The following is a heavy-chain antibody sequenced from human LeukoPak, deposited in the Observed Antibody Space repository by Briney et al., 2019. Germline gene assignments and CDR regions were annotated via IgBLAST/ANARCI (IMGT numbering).Heavy chain of an antibody. CDR2: ISGSGVGT. Sequence: GGSLRLSCAASGFTFSSYAMSWVRQAPGKGLEWVSAISGSGVGTYYADSVRGRFTISRDNSKSTLYLQTSSLRAEDTAVYYCAKLSGPYDSSGYYPDYWGQGTLVTVSS. V-gene: IGHV3-23*01. D-gene: IGHD3-22*01. CDR1: GFTFSSYA. CDR3: AKLSGPYDSSGYYPDY. J-gene: IGHJ4*02.